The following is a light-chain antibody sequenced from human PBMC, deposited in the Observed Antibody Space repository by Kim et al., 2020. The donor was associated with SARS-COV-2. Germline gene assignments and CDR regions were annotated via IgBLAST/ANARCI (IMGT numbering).Light chain of an antibody. CDR2: RDN. CDR3: QVWDSAIWV. Sequence: YELTQPLSVSVALGQTARLTCGGNNIGSKTVHWYQQKPGQAPVVVIYRDNYRPSGIPERFSGSTAGNTATLTISRAQAGDEADYYCQVWDSAIWVFGGGTQLTVL. J-gene: IGLJ3*02. CDR1: NIGSKT. V-gene: IGLV3-9*01.